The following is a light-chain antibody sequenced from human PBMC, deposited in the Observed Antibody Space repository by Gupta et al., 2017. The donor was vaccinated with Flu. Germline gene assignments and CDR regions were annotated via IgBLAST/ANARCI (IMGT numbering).Light chain of an antibody. J-gene: IGKJ2*01. CDR1: QAVSSW. CDR2: GAS. V-gene: IGKV1-12*01. Sequence: DIQLTQSPSSVSASVGDGVTITCRASQAVSSWLAWYQQKPGKAPKLLIYGASTLQSGVPSRFSGSGSGTDFTLTISSLQPEYSATYYCQQANSFPYTFGQGTKLEIK. CDR3: QQANSFPYT.